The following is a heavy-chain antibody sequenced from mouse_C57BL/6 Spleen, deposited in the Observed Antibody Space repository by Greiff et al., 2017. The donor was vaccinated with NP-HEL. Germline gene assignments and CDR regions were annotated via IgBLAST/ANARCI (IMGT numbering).Heavy chain of an antibody. J-gene: IGHJ2*01. Sequence: QVQLQQPGAELVKPGASVKLSCKASGYTFTSYWMQWVKQRPGQGLEWIGEIDPSDSYTNYNQKFKGKATLTVDTSSSTAYMQLSSLTSKDSAVYYCARGSYYFDYWGQGTTLTVSS. CDR1: GYTFTSYW. V-gene: IGHV1-50*01. CDR3: ARGSYYFDY. CDR2: IDPSDSYT.